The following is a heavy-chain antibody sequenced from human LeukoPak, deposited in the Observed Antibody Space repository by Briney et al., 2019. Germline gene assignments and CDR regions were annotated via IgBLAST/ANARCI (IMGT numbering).Heavy chain of an antibody. Sequence: SQTLSLTCAVSGGSISSGGYSWSWIRQPPGKGLEWIGSIYHSGSTYYNPSLKSRVTISVDTSKNQFSLKLSSVTAADTAVYYCARDPTATYYYDSSGLSFDIWGQGTMVTVSS. V-gene: IGHV4-30-2*03. CDR1: GGSISSGGYS. J-gene: IGHJ3*02. D-gene: IGHD3-22*01. CDR2: IYHSGST. CDR3: ARDPTATYYYDSSGLSFDI.